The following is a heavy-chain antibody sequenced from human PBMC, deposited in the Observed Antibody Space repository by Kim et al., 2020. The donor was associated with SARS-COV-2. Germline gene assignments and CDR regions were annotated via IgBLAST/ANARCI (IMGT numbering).Heavy chain of an antibody. V-gene: IGHV4-59*09. Sequence: STNYTPSLNIHVNISVDTAKNQFSLKLSSVTAADSAVYYCARGLRLLLDYWGQGTLVTVSS. D-gene: IGHD2-15*01. CDR2: ST. J-gene: IGHJ4*02. CDR3: ARGLRLLLDY.